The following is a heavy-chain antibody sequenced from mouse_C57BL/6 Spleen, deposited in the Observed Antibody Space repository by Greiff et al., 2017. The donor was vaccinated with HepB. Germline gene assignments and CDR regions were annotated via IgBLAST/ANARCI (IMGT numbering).Heavy chain of an antibody. D-gene: IGHD2-4*01. V-gene: IGHV5-4*03. CDR2: ISDGGSYT. Sequence: EVMLVESGGGLVKPGGSLKLSCAASGFTFSSYAMSWVRQTPEKRLEWVATISDGGSYTYYPDNVKGRFTISRDNAKNNLYLQMSHLKSEDTAMYYCARGDYDYDGGYFDYWGQGTTLTVSS. CDR3: ARGDYDYDGGYFDY. CDR1: GFTFSSYA. J-gene: IGHJ2*01.